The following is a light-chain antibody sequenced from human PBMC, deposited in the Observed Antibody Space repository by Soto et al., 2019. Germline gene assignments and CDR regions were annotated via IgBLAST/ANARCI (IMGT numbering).Light chain of an antibody. J-gene: IGKJ1*01. CDR1: QGIDSS. Sequence: SLSASVGDRVTITCRASQGIDSSFAWYQQKPGKAPKLLIYAASSLQSGVPSRFSGSGSGTDFTLTISSLQPEDFATYYCQQSFSTLGWTFGQGA. V-gene: IGKV1-39*01. CDR3: QQSFSTLGWT. CDR2: AAS.